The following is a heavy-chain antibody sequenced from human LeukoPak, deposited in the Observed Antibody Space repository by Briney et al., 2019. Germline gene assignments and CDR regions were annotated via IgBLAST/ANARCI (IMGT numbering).Heavy chain of an antibody. V-gene: IGHV3-48*03. CDR1: GFXFSSYE. CDR2: ISSSGSTI. D-gene: IGHD3-22*01. Sequence: PGGSLRLSCAASGFXFSSYEMNWVRQAPGKGLEWVSYISSSGSTIYYADSVKGRFTISRDNAKNSLDLQMNSLRAEDTAVYYCARESRVDSSGYYYRAYWGQGTLVTVSS. J-gene: IGHJ4*02. CDR3: ARESRVDSSGYYYRAY.